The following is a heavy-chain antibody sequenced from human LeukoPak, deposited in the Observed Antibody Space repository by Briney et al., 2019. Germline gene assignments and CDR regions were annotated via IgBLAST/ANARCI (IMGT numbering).Heavy chain of an antibody. V-gene: IGHV3-13*01. CDR1: GFTFSTYD. CDR3: ARGANGASGYPFDY. Sequence: QPGGSLRLSCAASGFTFSTYDMHWVRQATGRGLEWVSGIRTAGDEYYPGSVKGRFSVSRENAKNSLHPQMSSLRAGDTAVYYCARGANGASGYPFDYWGQGTLVTVSS. J-gene: IGHJ4*02. D-gene: IGHD3-22*01. CDR2: IRTAGDE.